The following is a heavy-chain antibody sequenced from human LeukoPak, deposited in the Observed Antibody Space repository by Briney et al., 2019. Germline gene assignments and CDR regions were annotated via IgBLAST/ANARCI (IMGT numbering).Heavy chain of an antibody. V-gene: IGHV3-30-3*01. Sequence: GGSLRLSCAASGFSFSGYAMLWVRQALGKGLEWVAIISYDGANKYYADSVKGRFTISRDDSKNTLYLQMNSLRAEDTAVYYCARGAPPDYWGQGTLLTVSS. CDR2: ISYDGANK. J-gene: IGHJ4*02. CDR1: GFSFSGYA. CDR3: ARGAPPDY.